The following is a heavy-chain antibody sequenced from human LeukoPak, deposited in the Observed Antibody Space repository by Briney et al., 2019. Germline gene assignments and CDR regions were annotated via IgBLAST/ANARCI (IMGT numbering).Heavy chain of an antibody. J-gene: IGHJ4*02. CDR1: GFTVSSNY. V-gene: IGHV3-53*01. Sequence: GGSLRLSCAASGFTVSSNYMSWVRQAPGKGLEWVSVIYSGGSTYYADSVKGRFAISRDNSKNTLYLQMNSLRAEDTAVYYCARGALYSSSWSFDYWGQGTLVTVSS. D-gene: IGHD6-13*01. CDR3: ARGALYSSSWSFDY. CDR2: IYSGGST.